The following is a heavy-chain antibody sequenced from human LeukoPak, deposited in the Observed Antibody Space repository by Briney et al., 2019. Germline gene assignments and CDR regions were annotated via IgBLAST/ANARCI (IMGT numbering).Heavy chain of an antibody. CDR2: IRYDGSNK. CDR1: GFTFSSYG. D-gene: IGHD3-3*01. Sequence: PGGSLRLSCAASGFTFSSYGMHWVRQAPGKGLEGVAFIRYDGSNKYYADSVKGRFTISRDNSKNTLYLQMNSLRAEDTAVYYCARGAGSNLHDFWRKDAFDIWGQGTMVTVSS. CDR3: ARGAGSNLHDFWRKDAFDI. J-gene: IGHJ3*02. V-gene: IGHV3-30*02.